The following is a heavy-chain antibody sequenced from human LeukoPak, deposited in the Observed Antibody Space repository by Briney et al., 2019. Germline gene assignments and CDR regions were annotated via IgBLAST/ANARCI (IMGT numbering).Heavy chain of an antibody. CDR1: GGSITNTNY. Sequence: SGTLSLTCGVSGGSITNTNYWTWVRQPPGKGLEWIGEVNLQGSTNYNPSLMGRVAIAVDTSENHISLQLTSVTAADTAVYYCARGARAGYNLEPFDYWGQGTLVTVSS. CDR3: ARGARAGYNLEPFDY. V-gene: IGHV4-4*02. D-gene: IGHD5-24*01. CDR2: VNLQGST. J-gene: IGHJ4*02.